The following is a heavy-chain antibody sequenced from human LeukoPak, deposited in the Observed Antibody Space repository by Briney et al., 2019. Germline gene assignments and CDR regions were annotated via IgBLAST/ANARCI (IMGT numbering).Heavy chain of an antibody. CDR2: ISYDRTNK. CDR3: VREEYGENYFDY. CDR1: GFIFNNFA. Sequence: GGSLRLSCAASGFIFNNFAMYWVRQAPGKGLEWVAVISYDRTNKYYADSVKGRFTISRDNSKNTLYVQMDSLRAEDTAADYCVREEYGENYFDYWGQGTLVTVSS. D-gene: IGHD4-17*01. V-gene: IGHV3-30-3*01. J-gene: IGHJ4*02.